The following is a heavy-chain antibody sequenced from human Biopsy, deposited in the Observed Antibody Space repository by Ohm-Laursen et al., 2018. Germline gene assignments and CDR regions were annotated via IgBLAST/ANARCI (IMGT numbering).Heavy chain of an antibody. J-gene: IGHJ6*02. Sequence: SETLSLTWPVNGESSSGYFWNWIRQPPGKGLEWIGEINQSGSTKYNPSLKRRATLSADSSNSQLSLRLTSVTAADTAIYYCARGSGYFKLDVWGQGTTVTVSS. CDR2: INQSGST. D-gene: IGHD5-12*01. CDR3: ARGSGYFKLDV. CDR1: GESSSGYF. V-gene: IGHV4-34*01.